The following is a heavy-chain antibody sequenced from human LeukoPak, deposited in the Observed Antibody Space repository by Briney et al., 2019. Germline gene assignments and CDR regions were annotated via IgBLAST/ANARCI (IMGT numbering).Heavy chain of an antibody. V-gene: IGHV4-59*01. CDR1: GDSISNYY. D-gene: IGHD3-22*01. CDR2: IYYSEST. CDR3: ARGRCRNSGCRPYFDY. Sequence: SETLSLTCTVSGDSISNYYWSWIRQPPGKGLEWIGYIYYSESTNYNPSLKSRVTISTDTSKSQFSLNLRSVTAEDTGIYYCARGRCRNSGCRPYFDYWGQGTQVTVSS. J-gene: IGHJ4*02.